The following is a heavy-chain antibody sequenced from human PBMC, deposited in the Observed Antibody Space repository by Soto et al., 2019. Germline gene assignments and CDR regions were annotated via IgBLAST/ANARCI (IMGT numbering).Heavy chain of an antibody. V-gene: IGHV3-30-3*01. D-gene: IGHD3-3*01. CDR1: GFTFSTSV. J-gene: IGHJ4*02. CDR3: AREEFGDGLGHCDC. CDR2: IPYGGVNK. Sequence: QVQLVESGGGVVQPGGSLRLSCAASGFTFSTSVMHWVRQAPGKGLEWMAIIPYGGVNKYYADSVKGRFTISRDISESTRYLQMNSLRTEDTAVYYGAREEFGDGLGHCDCWGQGTLVSVSS.